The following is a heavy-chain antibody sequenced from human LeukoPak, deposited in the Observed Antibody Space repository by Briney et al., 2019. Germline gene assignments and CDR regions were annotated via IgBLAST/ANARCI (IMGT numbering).Heavy chain of an antibody. CDR1: GFTFSDSY. Sequence: GGSLRLSCAASGFTFSDSYMTWIRQAPGKGLELLSYISGSSSDVNYIDSVRGRFTISRDSAKNSLYLHVNSLTVEDTAVYYCSRDPRHSDYWGQGTLVTVSS. CDR2: ISGSSSDV. CDR3: SRDPRHSDY. V-gene: IGHV3-11*01. J-gene: IGHJ4*02.